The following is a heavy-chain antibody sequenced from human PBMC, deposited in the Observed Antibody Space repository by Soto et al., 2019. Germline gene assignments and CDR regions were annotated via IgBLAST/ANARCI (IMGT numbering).Heavy chain of an antibody. CDR2: ISYDGSNK. CDR3: EKIGHYDFWRSSGMDV. V-gene: IGHV3-30*18. CDR1: GFTFSSYG. J-gene: IGHJ6*02. Sequence: QVQLVESGGGVVQPGRSLRLSCAASGFTFSSYGMHWVRQAPGKGLEWVAVISYDGSNKYYADSVKGRFTISRDNSKNTLYLQMNSLRAEDTAVYYCEKIGHYDFWRSSGMDVWGQGTTVTVSS. D-gene: IGHD3-3*01.